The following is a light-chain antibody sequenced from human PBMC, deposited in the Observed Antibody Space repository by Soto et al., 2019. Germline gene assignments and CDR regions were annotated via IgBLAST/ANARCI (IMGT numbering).Light chain of an antibody. CDR2: GAS. Sequence: ETVLTQSPDTLSVSPGERATLSCRASQTVGSNLAWYQQKPGQAPRLLIYGASTRASDTPARFSGSGSVTEFALTISSLQSEDFAVYYCQQYNNWPITFGQGTRLENK. CDR3: QQYNNWPIT. J-gene: IGKJ5*01. CDR1: QTVGSN. V-gene: IGKV3D-15*01.